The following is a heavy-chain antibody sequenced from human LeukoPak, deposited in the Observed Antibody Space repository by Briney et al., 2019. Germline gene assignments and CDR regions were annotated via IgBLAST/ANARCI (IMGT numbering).Heavy chain of an antibody. CDR3: AKDRRIITRNWFDP. D-gene: IGHD3-10*01. V-gene: IGHV3-23*01. CDR1: GFTFSSYA. CDR2: ISGSGGST. Sequence: GGSLRLSCAASGFTFSSYAMSWVRQAPGEGLEWVSAISGSGGSTYYADSVKGRFTISRDNSKNTLHLQMNSLRAEDTAVYYCAKDRRIITRNWFDPWGQGTLVTVSS. J-gene: IGHJ5*02.